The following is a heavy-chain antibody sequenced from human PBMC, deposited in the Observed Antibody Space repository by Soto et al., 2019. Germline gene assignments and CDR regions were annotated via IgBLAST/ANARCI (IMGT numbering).Heavy chain of an antibody. Sequence: SETLSLTCAVYGGSFSGYYWSWIRQPPGKGLEWIGEINHSGSTNYTPSLKSRVTISVDTSKNQFSLKLSSVTAADTAVYYCARVPFKYYYDSSGYYDYWGQGTLVTVSS. CDR2: INHSGST. CDR3: ARVPFKYYYDSSGYYDY. CDR1: GGSFSGYY. J-gene: IGHJ4*02. V-gene: IGHV4-34*01. D-gene: IGHD3-22*01.